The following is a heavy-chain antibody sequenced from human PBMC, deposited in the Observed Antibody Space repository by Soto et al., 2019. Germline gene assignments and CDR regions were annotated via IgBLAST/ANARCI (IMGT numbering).Heavy chain of an antibody. D-gene: IGHD2-2*01. CDR3: ATAMPPLEDEFAYDALDV. CDR2: ITSSSGYI. CDR1: GFTFNNYV. J-gene: IGHJ3*01. Sequence: EVQLVESGGGLVKPGGSLRLSCTASGFTFNNYVMIWVRQAPGKGLEWVSSITSSSGYIYYADSVKGRFTISRDNAKNSMYLQMNRLRVEDTAVYYCATAMPPLEDEFAYDALDVWGQGTMVTVSS. V-gene: IGHV3-21*01.